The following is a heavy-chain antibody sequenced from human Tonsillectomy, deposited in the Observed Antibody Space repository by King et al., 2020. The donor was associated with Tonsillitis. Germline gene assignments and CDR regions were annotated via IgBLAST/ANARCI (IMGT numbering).Heavy chain of an antibody. CDR1: GGSISSYY. CDR3: ARQQKADGSGRANWFDP. CDR2: IYYSGST. V-gene: IGHV4-59*08. J-gene: IGHJ5*02. D-gene: IGHD3-10*01. Sequence: QLQESGPGLVKPSETLSLTCTVSGGSISSYYWSWIRQPPGKGLEWIGYIYYSGSTNYNPSLKSRVTISVDTSKNQFSLKLSSVTAADTAVYYCARQQKADGSGRANWFDPWGQGTLVTVSS.